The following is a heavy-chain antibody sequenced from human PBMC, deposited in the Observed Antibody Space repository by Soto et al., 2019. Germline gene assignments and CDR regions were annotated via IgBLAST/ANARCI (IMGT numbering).Heavy chain of an antibody. J-gene: IGHJ4*02. CDR1: GYAFTSYG. V-gene: IGHV1-18*01. Sequence: ASVKVSCKASGYAFTSYGISWVRQAPGQGLEWMGWISTYNGNTNYAQKLQGRVTMTTDTSTSTAYMELRSLRSDDTAVYYCARDSYYYDSSGYYEPDYWGQGTLVTVSS. D-gene: IGHD3-22*01. CDR2: ISTYNGNT. CDR3: ARDSYYYDSSGYYEPDY.